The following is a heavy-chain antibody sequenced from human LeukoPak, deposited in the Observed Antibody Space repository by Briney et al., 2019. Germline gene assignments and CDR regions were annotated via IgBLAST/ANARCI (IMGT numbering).Heavy chain of an antibody. D-gene: IGHD6-19*01. CDR1: GFTFSGSA. Sequence: GGSLRLSCAASGFTFSGSAMHWVRQASGKGLEWVGRIRSKANSYATAYAASVKGRFTISRDDSKNTAYLQMNSLKTEDTAVYYCTSPTGIAVAGVDYWGQGTLVTVSS. J-gene: IGHJ4*02. V-gene: IGHV3-73*01. CDR3: TSPTGIAVAGVDY. CDR2: IRSKANSYAT.